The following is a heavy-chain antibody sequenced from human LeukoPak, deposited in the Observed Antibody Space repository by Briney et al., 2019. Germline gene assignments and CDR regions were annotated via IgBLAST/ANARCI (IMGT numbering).Heavy chain of an antibody. CDR2: IYPGDSDT. V-gene: IGHV5-51*01. CDR3: ARSGIVVVPAARDASDI. Sequence: GESLKISCKGSGYSFTSYWMGWVRQMPGKGLEWMGIIYPGDSDTRYSPSFQGQVTISADKSISTAYLQWSSLKASDTAMYYCARSGIVVVPAARDASDIWGQRTMVTVSS. J-gene: IGHJ3*02. D-gene: IGHD2-2*01. CDR1: GYSFTSYW.